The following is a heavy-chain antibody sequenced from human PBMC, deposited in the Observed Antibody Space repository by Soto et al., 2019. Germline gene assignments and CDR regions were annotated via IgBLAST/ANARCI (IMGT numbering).Heavy chain of an antibody. CDR1: GGSFIGYY. Sequence: LSLTCAVYGGSFIGYYWSCIRQPPGKGLEWVGEINHSGGTNYNPSLXSRVTISVXRSKNDFSLKLXSVTAXDTAVYYCARAHYGDYGYGMDVWRQGTTVTVSS. CDR2: INHSGGT. V-gene: IGHV4-34*01. D-gene: IGHD4-17*01. CDR3: ARAHYGDYGYGMDV. J-gene: IGHJ6*02.